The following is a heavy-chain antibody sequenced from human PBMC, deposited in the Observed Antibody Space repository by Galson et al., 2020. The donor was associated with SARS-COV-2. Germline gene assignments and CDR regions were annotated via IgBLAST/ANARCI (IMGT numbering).Heavy chain of an antibody. CDR2: ISHSGGT. V-gene: IGHV4-34*01. CDR3: ARLHYGEYAPEAFDI. Sequence: SETLSLTCAVHGGSFSGYYWSWIRQPPGKGLEWIGYISHSGGTYYNPSLKSRVTISGDRSKNQFSLRLSSVTAADTAVYYCARLHYGEYAPEAFDIWGPGTRVTVAS. J-gene: IGHJ3*02. CDR1: GGSFSGYY. D-gene: IGHD4-17*01.